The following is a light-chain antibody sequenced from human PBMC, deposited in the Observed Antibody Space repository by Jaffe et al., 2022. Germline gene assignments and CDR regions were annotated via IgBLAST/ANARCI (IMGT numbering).Light chain of an antibody. CDR2: KAS. CDR1: QSCVTW. Sequence: DIQMTQSPSTLSASVGDRVTITCRASQSCVTWLAWYQQKPGKAPKLLIYKASSLESGVPSRFSGSGSGTEFTLTISSLQPDDFATYYCQQYNSYPLTFGGGTKVQIK. CDR3: QQYNSYPLT. J-gene: IGKJ4*01. V-gene: IGKV1-5*03.